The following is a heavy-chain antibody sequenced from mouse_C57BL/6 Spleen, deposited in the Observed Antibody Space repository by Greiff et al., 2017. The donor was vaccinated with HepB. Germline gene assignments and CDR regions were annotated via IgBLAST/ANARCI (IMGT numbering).Heavy chain of an antibody. V-gene: IGHV5-17*01. CDR1: GFTFSDYG. Sequence: EVKLQEPGGGLVKPGGSLKLSCAASGFTFSDYGMHWVRRAPEKGLEWDAYIRSASSTIYYAATVKGRFTISRDNAKNTLFLQMTSLRSEDTAMYYCARRDEYDVDWYIDVWGTGTTVTVSS. CDR2: IRSASSTI. J-gene: IGHJ1*03. D-gene: IGHD2-4*01. CDR3: ARRDEYDVDWYIDV.